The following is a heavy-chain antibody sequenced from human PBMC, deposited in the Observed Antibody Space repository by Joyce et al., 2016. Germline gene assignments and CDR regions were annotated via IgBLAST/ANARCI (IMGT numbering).Heavy chain of an antibody. CDR3: TTHSCAN. J-gene: IGHJ4*02. CDR1: GIIFSNKE. D-gene: IGHD2-2*01. V-gene: IGHV3-48*03. Sequence: EVQLVESGGGLVQPGGSLRLSCAASGIIFSNKEMNWVRQAPGKGLGWVSSINSYDSRIHYADSVRGRFTISRDKARNSLYLEMNSLRVEDTAIYYCTTHSCANWGQGSLVTVSS. CDR2: INSYDSRI.